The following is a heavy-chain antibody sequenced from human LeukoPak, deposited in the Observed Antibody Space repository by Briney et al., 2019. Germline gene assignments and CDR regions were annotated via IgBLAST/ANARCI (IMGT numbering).Heavy chain of an antibody. CDR3: AKDLLGWFNPSPFDY. CDR1: GFTFSSYG. D-gene: IGHD3-10*01. J-gene: IGHJ4*02. CDR2: ISGSGGST. V-gene: IGHV3-23*01. Sequence: GGSLRLSCAASGFTFSSYGMSWVRQAPGKGLEWVSAISGSGGSTYYADSVKGRFTISRDNSKNTLYLQMNSLRAEDTAVYYCAKDLLGWFNPSPFDYWGQGTLVTVSS.